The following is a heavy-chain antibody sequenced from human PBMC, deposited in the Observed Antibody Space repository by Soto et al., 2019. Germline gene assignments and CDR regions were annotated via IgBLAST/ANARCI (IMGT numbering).Heavy chain of an antibody. J-gene: IGHJ5*02. Sequence: QLQLQESGSGLVKPSQTLSLTCAVSGGSISSGGYSWSWIRQPPGKGLEWIGYIYHSGSTYYNPSLRSRVTISVARSKNQFSLQLSSVTAADSAVYYCAGVRGPYCGGECYPPTPNWFDPWGQGTLVTVSS. CDR2: IYHSGST. V-gene: IGHV4-30-2*01. CDR3: AGVRGPYCGGECYPPTPNWFDP. D-gene: IGHD2-21*01. CDR1: GGSISSGGYS.